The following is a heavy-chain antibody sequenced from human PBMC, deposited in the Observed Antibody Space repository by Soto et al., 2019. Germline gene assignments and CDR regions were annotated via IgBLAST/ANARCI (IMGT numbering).Heavy chain of an antibody. CDR3: ARGPPSRVTTWYYYGMDV. CDR1: GFTFSDHY. CDR2: TRNKANSYTT. V-gene: IGHV3-72*01. Sequence: EVQLVESGGGLVQPGGSLRLSCAASGFTFSDHYMDWVSQAPGKGLEWVGRTRNKANSYTTEYAASVKGRFTISRDNSNNSLYLQMNSLKTEDTAVYYCARGPPSRVTTWYYYGMDVWGQGTTVTFSS. J-gene: IGHJ6*02. D-gene: IGHD4-17*01.